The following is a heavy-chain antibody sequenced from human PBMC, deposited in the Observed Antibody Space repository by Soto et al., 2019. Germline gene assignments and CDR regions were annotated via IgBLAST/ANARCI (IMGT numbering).Heavy chain of an antibody. J-gene: IGHJ6*02. D-gene: IGHD3-16*01. V-gene: IGHV3-43*01. CDR1: GFRFDDYN. CDR3: AGETLSYGSALDV. Sequence: GGSLRLSCAASGFRFDDYNIHWVRQAPGKGLEWVSLITWNGGNSYYADSVKGRFTISRDGTTESVSLQMTSLKREDTGLYFCAGETLSYGSALDVWGQGTTVTVSS. CDR2: ITWNGGNS.